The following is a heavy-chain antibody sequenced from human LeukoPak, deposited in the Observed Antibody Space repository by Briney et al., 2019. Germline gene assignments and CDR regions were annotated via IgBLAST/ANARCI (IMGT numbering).Heavy chain of an antibody. D-gene: IGHD3-9*01. CDR3: ARLGQTGYYRAVVYYFDY. CDR2: TYYRSKWYN. CDR1: GDSVSSNSAA. Sequence: SQTLSLTCAISGDSVSSNSAAWNWIRQSPSRGLEWLGRTYYRSKWYNDYAVSVKSRITINPDTSKNQFSLQLNSVTAADTAVYYCARLGQTGYYRAVVYYFDYWGQGTLVTVSS. J-gene: IGHJ4*02. V-gene: IGHV6-1*01.